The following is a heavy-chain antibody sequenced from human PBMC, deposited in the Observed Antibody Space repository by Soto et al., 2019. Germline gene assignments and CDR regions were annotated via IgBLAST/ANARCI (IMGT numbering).Heavy chain of an antibody. CDR1: GFTFSNYW. J-gene: IGHJ5*02. D-gene: IGHD4-17*01. CDR2: INTDGSST. Sequence: EVQLVESGGGLVQPGGSLRLSCAVSGFTFSNYWMHWVCQAPGKGLVWVSRINTDGSSTSYADFVKGRFTISRDNARNTLFLQMNSLTAEDTAVYYCARFRVDGDYVPWGHGTLVTVSA. CDR3: ARFRVDGDYVP. V-gene: IGHV3-74*01.